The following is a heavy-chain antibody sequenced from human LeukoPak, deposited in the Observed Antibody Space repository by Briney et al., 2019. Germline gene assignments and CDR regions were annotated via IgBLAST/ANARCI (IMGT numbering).Heavy chain of an antibody. Sequence: NPSETLSLTCTVSGGSISSYYWSWIRQPPGKGLEWIGYIYYSGSTSYNPSLKSRVTISVDTSKDQFFLKLSSVTAADTAVYYCARDKDYFDSGGAFDIWGQGTMVTVSS. CDR1: GGSISSYY. J-gene: IGHJ3*02. CDR3: ARDKDYFDSGGAFDI. V-gene: IGHV4-59*12. D-gene: IGHD3-22*01. CDR2: IYYSGST.